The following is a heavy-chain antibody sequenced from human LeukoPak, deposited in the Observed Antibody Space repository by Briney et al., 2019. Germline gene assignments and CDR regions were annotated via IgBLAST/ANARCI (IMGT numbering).Heavy chain of an antibody. D-gene: IGHD3-3*01. CDR3: ASGRFMRFLEWYVPSYYYYYMDV. CDR1: GFTFSSYG. CDR2: IRYDGSNK. Sequence: PGGSLRLSCAASGFTFSSYGMHWVRQAPGKGLEWVAFIRYDGSNKYYADSVKGRFTISRDNSKNTLYLQMNSLRAEDTAVYYCASGRFMRFLEWYVPSYYYYYMDVWGKGTTVTVSS. V-gene: IGHV3-30*02. J-gene: IGHJ6*03.